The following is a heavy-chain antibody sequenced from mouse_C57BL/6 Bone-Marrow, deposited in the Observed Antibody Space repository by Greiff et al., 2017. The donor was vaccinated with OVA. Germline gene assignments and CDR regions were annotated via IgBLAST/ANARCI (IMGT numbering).Heavy chain of an antibody. CDR2: IYPSDSET. J-gene: IGHJ1*03. D-gene: IGHD1-1*01. CDR1: GYTFTSYW. V-gene: IGHV1-61*01. CDR3: APFIRGYFDV. Sequence: QVQLKQPGAELVRPGSSVKLSCKASGYTFTSYWMDWVKQRPGQGLEWIGNIYPSDSETHYNQKFKDKATLTVDKSSSTAYMQLSSLTSEDSAVYYCAPFIRGYFDVWGTGTTVTVSS.